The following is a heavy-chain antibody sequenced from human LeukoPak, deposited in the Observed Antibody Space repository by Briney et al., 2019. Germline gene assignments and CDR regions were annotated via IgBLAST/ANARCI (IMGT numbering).Heavy chain of an antibody. CDR1: GGSFSGYY. Sequence: SETLSLTCAVYGGSFSGYYWSWIRQPPGKGLEWIGEINHSGSTNYNPSLKSRVTISVDTSKNQFSLKLSSVTAADTAVYYCASVSRTYYYYMDVWGKGTTVTASS. J-gene: IGHJ6*03. V-gene: IGHV4-34*01. D-gene: IGHD1-14*01. CDR2: INHSGST. CDR3: ASVSRTYYYYMDV.